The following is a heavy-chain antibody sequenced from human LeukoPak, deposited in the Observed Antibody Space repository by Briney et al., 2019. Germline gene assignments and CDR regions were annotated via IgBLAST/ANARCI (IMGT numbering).Heavy chain of an antibody. CDR1: GFTFSSYS. CDR3: ARHRGITMVRGVRYYYYGMDV. J-gene: IGHJ6*02. V-gene: IGHV3-21*04. Sequence: GGSLRLSCAASGFTFSSYSMNWVRQAPGKGLEWVSSISSSSSYIYYADSVKGRFTISRDNAKNSLYLQMNSLRAEDTAVYYCARHRGITMVRGVRYYYYGMDVWGQGTTVTVSS. D-gene: IGHD3-10*01. CDR2: ISSSSSYI.